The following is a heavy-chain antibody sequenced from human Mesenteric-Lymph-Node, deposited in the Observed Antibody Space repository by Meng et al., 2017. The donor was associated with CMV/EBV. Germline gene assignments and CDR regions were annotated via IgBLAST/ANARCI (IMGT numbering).Heavy chain of an antibody. Sequence: GESLKISCAASGFSFTTYTMNWVRQAPGKGLEWVSSISSSSTYIYYADSVKGRFAISRDSSKNTLYLQMNSLRAEDTAIYYCAKDPNDFLNGYYGPHFDYWGQGTLVTVSS. J-gene: IGHJ4*02. V-gene: IGHV3-21*04. D-gene: IGHD3/OR15-3a*01. CDR2: ISSSSTYI. CDR3: AKDPNDFLNGYYGPHFDY. CDR1: GFSFTTYT.